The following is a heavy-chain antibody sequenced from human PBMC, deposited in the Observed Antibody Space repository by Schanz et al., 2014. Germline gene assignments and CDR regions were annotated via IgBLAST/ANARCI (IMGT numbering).Heavy chain of an antibody. D-gene: IGHD3-16*02. V-gene: IGHV1-69*02. CDR1: GGTFSTYT. CDR3: ARGNRLQYYDDIWGSYRDPSELDY. Sequence: QVQLVQSGAEVKKPGSSVKVSCKASGGTFSTYTISWVRQAPGQGLEWMGKIIPVLNIATYAQRFQGRVSITADTSTNTAYMELSSLRSEDTAFYYCARGNRLQYYDDIWGSYRDPSELDYWGQGTLXTVSS. CDR2: IIPVLNIA. J-gene: IGHJ4*02.